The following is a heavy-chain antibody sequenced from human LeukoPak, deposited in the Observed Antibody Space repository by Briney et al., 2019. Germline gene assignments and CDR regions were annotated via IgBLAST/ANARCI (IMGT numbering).Heavy chain of an antibody. D-gene: IGHD2-2*01. CDR1: GGPISGYY. CDR3: ARERCSSTSCSYYYYYMDV. J-gene: IGHJ6*03. V-gene: IGHV4-59*12. CDR2: IYYSGST. Sequence: PSETLSLTCTVSGGPISGYYWSWIRQPPGKALEWIGYIYYSGSTNYNPSLKSRVTISVDTSKNQFSLKLSSVTAADTAVYYCARERCSSTSCSYYYYYMDVWGKGTTVTVSS.